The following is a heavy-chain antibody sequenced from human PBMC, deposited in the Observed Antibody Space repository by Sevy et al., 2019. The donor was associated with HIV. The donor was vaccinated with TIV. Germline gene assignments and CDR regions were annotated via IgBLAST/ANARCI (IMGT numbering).Heavy chain of an antibody. CDR2: ISGSGTST. V-gene: IGHV3-23*01. J-gene: IGHJ4*02. D-gene: IGHD3-3*01. CDR1: GFSFSTYA. CDR3: GKVSIFGVGGFYDY. Sequence: GGSLRLSCAASGFSFSTYAMTRVRQAPGKGLEWVSGISGSGTSTYYTDSVKGRFTISRDNSKNTVYLQMNNLRAEDTAVYYCGKVSIFGVGGFYDYWGQGTLVTVSS.